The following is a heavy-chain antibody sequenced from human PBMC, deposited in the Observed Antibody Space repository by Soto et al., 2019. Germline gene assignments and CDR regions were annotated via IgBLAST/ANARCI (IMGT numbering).Heavy chain of an antibody. D-gene: IGHD1-1*01. CDR3: ARGYVPLTSFDY. J-gene: IGHJ4*02. CDR2: ISSSSSYI. V-gene: IGHV3-21*01. Sequence: GGSLRLSCAASGFTFSSYSMNWVRQAPGKGLEWVSSISSSSSYIYYADSVKGRFTISRDNAKNSLYLQMNSLRAEDTAVYYCARGYVPLTSFDYWGQGTLVTVSS. CDR1: GFTFSSYS.